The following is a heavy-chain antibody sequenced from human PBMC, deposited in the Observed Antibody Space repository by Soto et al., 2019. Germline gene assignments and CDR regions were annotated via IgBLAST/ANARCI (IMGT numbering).Heavy chain of an antibody. V-gene: IGHV3-30*18. CDR3: AKETIQVGGPNYFDY. CDR1: GFTFSRYG. D-gene: IGHD1-1*01. J-gene: IGHJ4*02. CDR2: ISWDGLAQ. Sequence: XESLTLSFESSGFTFSRYGMHWVRQAPGMGLEWVAVISWDGLAQYYGDSVKGRFTISRDNSQSTLYLQMNSLRTEDTAIYYCAKETIQVGGPNYFDYWGQGVLVTVSS.